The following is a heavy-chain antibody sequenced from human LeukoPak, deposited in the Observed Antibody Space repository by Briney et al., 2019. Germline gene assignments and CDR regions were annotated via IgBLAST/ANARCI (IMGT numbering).Heavy chain of an antibody. Sequence: GGSLRLSCAASGFTFSSYSMNWVRQAPGKGLEWVSSISSSSSYIYYADSVKGRFTISRDNAKNSLYLQMTSLRAEDTAVYFCARAYSGTYRAGDYWGQGTLVTVSS. D-gene: IGHD1-26*01. CDR2: ISSSSSYI. CDR3: ARAYSGTYRAGDY. CDR1: GFTFSSYS. V-gene: IGHV3-21*01. J-gene: IGHJ4*02.